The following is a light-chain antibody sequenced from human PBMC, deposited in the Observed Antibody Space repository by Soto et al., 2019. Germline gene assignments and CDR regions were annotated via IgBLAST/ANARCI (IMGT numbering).Light chain of an antibody. CDR1: HDVSRN. Sequence: DLQMTQSPSSLSASVGDRVTLACQSSHDVSRNLNWFQQKPGEAPKLLIYDASNLERGVPSRFSASVSGTDFTFTISSLQPEDVATYYCQQYNSMLSFGGGT. CDR3: QQYNSMLS. CDR2: DAS. V-gene: IGKV1-33*01. J-gene: IGKJ4*01.